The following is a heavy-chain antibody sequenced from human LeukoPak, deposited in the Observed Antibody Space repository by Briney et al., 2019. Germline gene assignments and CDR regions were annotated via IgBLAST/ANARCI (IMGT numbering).Heavy chain of an antibody. CDR1: GGTFSSYA. CDR3: ARTRTKGGFYYYYMDV. J-gene: IGHJ6*03. CDR2: IIPTFGTA. Sequence: ASVKVSCKASGGTFSSYAISWVRQAPGQGLEWMGRIIPTFGTANYAQKFQGRVTITTDESTSTAYMELSSLRSEDTAVYYCARTRTKGGFYYYYMDVWGKGTTVTVSS. V-gene: IGHV1-69*05. D-gene: IGHD1-26*01.